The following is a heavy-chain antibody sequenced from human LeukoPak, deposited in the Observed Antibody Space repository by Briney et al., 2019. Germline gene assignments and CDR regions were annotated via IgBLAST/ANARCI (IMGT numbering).Heavy chain of an antibody. CDR2: INPNSGGT. J-gene: IGHJ6*03. CDR1: GYTFTGYF. V-gene: IGHV1-2*02. Sequence: ASVKVSCKASGYTFTGYFMHWVRQAPGQGLEWMGWINPNSGGTNYAQKFQGRVTMTGDTSISTAYMDLSSLRSVDTAVYYCARGRRTTDIVVVPAANYYYYMDVWGKGTTVTISS. CDR3: ARGRRTTDIVVVPAANYYYYMDV. D-gene: IGHD2-2*01.